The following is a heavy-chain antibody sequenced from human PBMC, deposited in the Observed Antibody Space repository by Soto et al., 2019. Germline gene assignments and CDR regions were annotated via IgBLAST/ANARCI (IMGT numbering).Heavy chain of an antibody. CDR3: ARGETYLGV. CDR1: RDTFNKYA. CDR2: IIPIFSSR. Sequence: QVQLVQSGAEVKKPGSSVKVSCKTSRDTFNKYAFNWVRQATGQGLEWMGWIIPIFSSRNYAEKFQGRVTITADYSTSTAYMELRSLRFEDTAVYYCARGETYLGVWGRGTTVTVSS. D-gene: IGHD3-3*01. J-gene: IGHJ6*03. V-gene: IGHV1-69*01.